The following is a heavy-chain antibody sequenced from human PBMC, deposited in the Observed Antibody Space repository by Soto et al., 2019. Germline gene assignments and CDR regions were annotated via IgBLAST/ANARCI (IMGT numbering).Heavy chain of an antibody. CDR2: IIPILDIA. J-gene: IGHJ4*02. CDR3: ARDRGPNAG. V-gene: IGHV1-69*04. Sequence: QVQLVQSGAEVREPGSSVKVSCKASADTFSSFPLNWVRQAPGQGLEWMGRIIPILDIANYAQSFQGRVKITADKSTSTSYMELSSLRSEDTAVYYCARDRGPNAGWGQGTLVIVSS. CDR1: ADTFSSFP.